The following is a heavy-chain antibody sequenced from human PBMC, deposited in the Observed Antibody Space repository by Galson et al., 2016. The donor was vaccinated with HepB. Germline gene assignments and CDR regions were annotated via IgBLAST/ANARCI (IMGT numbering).Heavy chain of an antibody. CDR1: GGTFKSYA. D-gene: IGHD6-6*01. CDR2: IIPMFGTA. CDR3: AISGETSSSSLCYYYYGLDV. Sequence: SVKVSCKASGGTFKSYAISWVRQAPGQGLEWMGGIIPMFGTAKYTQKFQGRVTIIADEPTSTVYMELSRLRYEDTAVYYCAISGETSSSSLCYYYYGLDVWGQGTTVTVAS. V-gene: IGHV1-69*13. J-gene: IGHJ6*02.